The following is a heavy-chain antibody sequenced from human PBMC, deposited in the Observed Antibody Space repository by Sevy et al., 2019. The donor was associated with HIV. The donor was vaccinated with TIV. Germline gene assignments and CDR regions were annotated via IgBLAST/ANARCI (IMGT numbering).Heavy chain of an antibody. J-gene: IGHJ6*02. V-gene: IGHV4-61*02. CDR1: GDSISSGHHW. CDR2: IYTSWRT. CDR3: ARDGIRRDYYHGMDV. D-gene: IGHD1-26*01. Sequence: SETLSLTCTVSGDSISSGHHWWSWIRQPAGKGLEWIGRIYTSWRTIYNPVLRSRVTMSVDTSTNQFFLNLNSVTAADTAVYYCARDGIRRDYYHGMDVWGQGTTVTVSS.